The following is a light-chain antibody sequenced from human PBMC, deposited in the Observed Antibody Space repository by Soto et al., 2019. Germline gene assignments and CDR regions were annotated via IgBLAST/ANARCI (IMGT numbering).Light chain of an antibody. CDR1: SSDVGSYNL. V-gene: IGLV2-23*02. CDR2: EVG. J-gene: IGLJ2*01. Sequence: QSALTQPASVYGSPGQSITISCTGTSSDVGSYNLVSWYQQHPGKAPKLIIYEVGKRPSGVSNRFSGSKSGNTASLTVSGLQAEDEADYYCCSYAGSTTFVVFGGGTKLTVL. CDR3: CSYAGSTTFVV.